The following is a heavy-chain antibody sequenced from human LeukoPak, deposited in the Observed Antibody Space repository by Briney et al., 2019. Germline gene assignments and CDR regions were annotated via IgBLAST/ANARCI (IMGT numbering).Heavy chain of an antibody. J-gene: IGHJ3*02. CDR2: INPNSGGT. D-gene: IGHD3-3*01. Sequence: ASVKVSCKASGYTFTGYYMHWVRQAPGQGLEWMGWINPNSGGTNYAQKFQGRVTMTRDTSISTAYMELSRLRSDDTAVYYCARAVLRFLEWSVGDAFDIWGQGTMVTVSS. V-gene: IGHV1-2*02. CDR3: ARAVLRFLEWSVGDAFDI. CDR1: GYTFTGYY.